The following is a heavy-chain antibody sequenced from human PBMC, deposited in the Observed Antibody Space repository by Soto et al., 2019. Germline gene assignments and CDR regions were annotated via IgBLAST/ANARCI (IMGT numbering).Heavy chain of an antibody. J-gene: IGHJ6*02. V-gene: IGHV3-66*01. Sequence: EVQLVESGGGMVQPGGSLRLSCAASGFTVSSNYMSWVRXXPXXXXXXXXXXXSXGSTCYADSVKGRFTISRDNSKNTLYLQMNSLXAEXTAXXYXARXKXGWNYPPPHLGGYGMDVWGQGTTVTVSS. CDR3: ARXKXGWNYPPPHLGGYGMDV. CDR2: XXSXGST. D-gene: IGHD1-7*01. CDR1: GFTVSSNY.